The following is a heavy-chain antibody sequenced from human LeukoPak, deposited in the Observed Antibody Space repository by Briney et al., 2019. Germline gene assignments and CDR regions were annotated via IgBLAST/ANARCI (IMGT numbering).Heavy chain of an antibody. CDR3: ARDSPKVGD. CDR2: IYSSGST. Sequence: GGSLRLSCAASGFTVSSTYMSWVRQAPGKGLEWVSVIYSSGSTYYADPVKGRFTISRDNSKNTLFLQMNSLRAEDTAVYYCARDSPKVGDWGQGTLVTVSS. CDR1: GFTVSSTY. V-gene: IGHV3-53*01. D-gene: IGHD1-26*01. J-gene: IGHJ4*02.